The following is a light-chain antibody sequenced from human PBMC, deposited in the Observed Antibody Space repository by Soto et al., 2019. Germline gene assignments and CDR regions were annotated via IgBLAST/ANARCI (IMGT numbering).Light chain of an antibody. Sequence: DIQMTQSPSTLSASVGGRVTITCRASQSVSTWLAWYQQKPGKVPKLLIYKAYSLESGVPSRFSGSGSGTEFTLTICSLQPDDFATYYCQQYNSNPLTFGGGTKVEIK. CDR2: KAY. CDR3: QQYNSNPLT. J-gene: IGKJ4*01. CDR1: QSVSTW. V-gene: IGKV1-5*03.